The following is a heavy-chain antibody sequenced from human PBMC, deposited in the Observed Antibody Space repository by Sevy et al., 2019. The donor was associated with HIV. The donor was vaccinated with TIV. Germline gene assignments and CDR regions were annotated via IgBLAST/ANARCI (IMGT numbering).Heavy chain of an antibody. CDR3: SRGFDTPRGFDP. D-gene: IGHD3-10*01. CDR2: IYHSGST. J-gene: IGHJ5*02. CDR1: GGSISSSNW. Sequence: SETLSLTCGASGGSISSSNWWYWVRQPQGKGLEWIREIYHSGSTNYNPSLKSRVTISMDNSKNQFSLKLNSVTAADTAVYYCSRGFDTPRGFDPWGQGTLVTVSS. V-gene: IGHV4-4*02.